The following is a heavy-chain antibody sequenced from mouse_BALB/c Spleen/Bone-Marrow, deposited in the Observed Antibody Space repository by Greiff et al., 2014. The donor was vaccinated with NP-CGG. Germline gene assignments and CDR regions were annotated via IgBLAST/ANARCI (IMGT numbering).Heavy chain of an antibody. CDR2: ISCYNGAT. V-gene: IGHV1S34*01. Sequence: LVKTGASVKISCKASDYSFTDYYIHWVKQTHGKSLEWIGYISCYNGATNYNQKFKGKATFTVDTSSSAAYMQFSSLTSEDSAVYCCARSEGIYYYGSSYAMDYWGQGASVTVSS. CDR3: ARSEGIYYYGSSYAMDY. J-gene: IGHJ4*01. CDR1: DYSFTDYY. D-gene: IGHD1-1*01.